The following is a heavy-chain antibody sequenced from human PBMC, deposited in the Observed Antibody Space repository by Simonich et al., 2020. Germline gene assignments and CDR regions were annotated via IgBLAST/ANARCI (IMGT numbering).Heavy chain of an antibody. D-gene: IGHD6-13*01. Sequence: QVQLQESGPGLVKPSETLSLTCAVSGYSISSGYYWGWIRQPPGKGLEWIGSIYHSGSTNYNPALKSRVTISVDTSNNQFSLKLSSVTAADTAVYYCARVGYSNYYYYGMDVWGQGTTVTVSS. J-gene: IGHJ6*02. CDR2: IYHSGST. V-gene: IGHV4-38-2*01. CDR1: GYSISSGYY. CDR3: ARVGYSNYYYYGMDV.